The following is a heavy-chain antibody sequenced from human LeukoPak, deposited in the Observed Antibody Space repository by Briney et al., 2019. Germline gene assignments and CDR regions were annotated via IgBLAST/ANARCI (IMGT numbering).Heavy chain of an antibody. D-gene: IGHD2-2*03. CDR2: IEYDGSNT. Sequence: GGSLRLSCAASGFIFSDFGMHWVRQAPGKGLEWVAFIEYDGSNTYYADSVKGRSTISRDDSKNTVYLQMNSLRAEDTAVYYCARDGYCSSTSCYGGGAFDIWGQGTMVTVSS. CDR3: ARDGYCSSTSCYGGGAFDI. CDR1: GFIFSDFG. J-gene: IGHJ3*02. V-gene: IGHV3-30*02.